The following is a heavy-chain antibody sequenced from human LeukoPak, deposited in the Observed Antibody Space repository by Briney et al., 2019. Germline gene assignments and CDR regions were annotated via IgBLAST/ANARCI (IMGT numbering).Heavy chain of an antibody. CDR2: IYYSGST. Sequence: SETLSLTCTVSGGSISSGGFYWSWIRQHPGKGLEWIGDIYYSGSTHYNPSLKSRVTISVDTSKNQFSLKLTSVTAADTAVYYCARIAAAGKGLGYWGQGTLVTVSS. CDR3: ARIAAAGKGLGY. CDR1: GGSISSGGFY. V-gene: IGHV4-31*03. D-gene: IGHD6-13*01. J-gene: IGHJ4*02.